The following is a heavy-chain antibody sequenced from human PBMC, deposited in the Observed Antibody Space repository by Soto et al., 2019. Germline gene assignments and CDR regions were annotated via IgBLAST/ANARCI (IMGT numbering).Heavy chain of an antibody. V-gene: IGHV2-5*02. D-gene: IGHD6-13*01. Sequence: SGPTLVNPTQTLTLTCAFSGFSLSTSGVGVGWIRQPPGKALEWLAVIYWDDSKHYSPSLRSRLTITKDTSKNQVVLTMTNMDPVDTATYYCARIRGSSWPFDYWGQGTLVTVSS. CDR1: GFSLSTSGVG. CDR3: ARIRGSSWPFDY. CDR2: IYWDDSK. J-gene: IGHJ4*02.